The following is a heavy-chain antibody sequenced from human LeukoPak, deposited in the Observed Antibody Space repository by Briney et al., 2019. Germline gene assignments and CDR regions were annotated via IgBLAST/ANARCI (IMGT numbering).Heavy chain of an antibody. CDR2: VSGSGTST. V-gene: IGHV3-23*01. Sequence: GGSLRLSCAGSGFPFSSYGMAWVRPAPGKGLEWVSSVSGSGTSTYYADSVRGRFTISRDNDTNTLDLQMNSLRAEDASLYYCARYRSLYYYDGSGYYGYWGQGILVTVSS. CDR1: GFPFSSYG. CDR3: ARYRSLYYYDGSGYYGY. D-gene: IGHD3-22*01. J-gene: IGHJ4*02.